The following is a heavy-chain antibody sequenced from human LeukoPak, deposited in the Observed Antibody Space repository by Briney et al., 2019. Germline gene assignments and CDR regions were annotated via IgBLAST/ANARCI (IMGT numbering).Heavy chain of an antibody. D-gene: IGHD1-20*01. CDR2: IKQDGSEK. CDR1: GFTFSSYW. J-gene: IGHJ6*04. CDR3: ASITGKVDV. V-gene: IGHV3-7*01. Sequence: QSGGSLRLSCAASGFTFSSYWMSWVRQAPGKGLEWVASIKQDGSEKYYVDSVRGRFTISRDNAKDSLYLQMNSLRAEDTAVYYCASITGKVDVWGKGTTVTVSS.